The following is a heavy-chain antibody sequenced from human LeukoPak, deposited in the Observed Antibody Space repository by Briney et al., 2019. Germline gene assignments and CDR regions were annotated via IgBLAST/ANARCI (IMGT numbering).Heavy chain of an antibody. CDR1: GGSISSYY. V-gene: IGHV4-59*01. Sequence: PSETLSLTCTVSGGSISSYYWSGIRQPPGKGLEWIGYIYYSGSTNCNPSLKSRVTISVDTSKNQFSLKLSSVTAADTAVYYCARDGRGDDYGDYYFDYWGQGTLVTVSS. D-gene: IGHD4-17*01. CDR3: ARDGRGDDYGDYYFDY. J-gene: IGHJ4*02. CDR2: IYYSGST.